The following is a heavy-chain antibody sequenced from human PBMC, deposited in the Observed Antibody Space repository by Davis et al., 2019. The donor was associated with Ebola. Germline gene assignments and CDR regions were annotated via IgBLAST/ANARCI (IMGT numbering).Heavy chain of an antibody. J-gene: IGHJ3*02. Sequence: MPSETLSLTCAVSGGSISSGGYSWSWIRQPPGKGLEWIGYIYYSGSTYYNPSLKSRVTISVDTSKNQFSLKLSSVTAADTAVYYCAREGYYYDSSGYYRGAFDIWGQGTMVTVSS. D-gene: IGHD3-22*01. CDR3: AREGYYYDSSGYYRGAFDI. CDR1: GGSISSGGYS. CDR2: IYYSGST. V-gene: IGHV4-30-4*07.